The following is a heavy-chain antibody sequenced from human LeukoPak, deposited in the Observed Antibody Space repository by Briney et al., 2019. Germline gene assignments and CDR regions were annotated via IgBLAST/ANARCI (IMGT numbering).Heavy chain of an antibody. J-gene: IGHJ4*02. D-gene: IGHD2-21*01. V-gene: IGHV3-23*01. CDR1: GLIFSDAW. CDR3: AKAPVTSCRGAYCYPFDS. Sequence: GGSLRLSCEASGLIFSDAWMTWVRQAPGKGLEWVAATSSSDAGTYHADSVRGRFTISRDNSKNTLYLQMNSLRAEDAAVYFCAKAPVTSCRGAYCYPFDSWGQGTLVTVSS. CDR2: TSSSDAGT.